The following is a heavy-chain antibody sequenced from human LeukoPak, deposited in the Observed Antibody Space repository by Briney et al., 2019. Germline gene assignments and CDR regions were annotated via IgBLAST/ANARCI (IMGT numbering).Heavy chain of an antibody. J-gene: IGHJ4*02. D-gene: IGHD3-3*01. CDR1: TGSINRYY. CDR2: IYYAGSA. Sequence: SETLSLTCTVSTGSINRYYWSWLRQPPGRGLEWLGSIYYAGSATYSPSLGSRVSMSVDTTNNQFSLTLTSVNAADTAIYYCAREARSFWSARNYFDYWGQGTLIAVSS. CDR3: AREARSFWSARNYFDY. V-gene: IGHV4-59*01.